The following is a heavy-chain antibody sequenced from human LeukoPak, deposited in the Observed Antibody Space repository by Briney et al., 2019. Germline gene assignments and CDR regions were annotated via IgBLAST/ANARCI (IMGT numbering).Heavy chain of an antibody. Sequence: PGRSLRPSWPPPGLTFSTNAMHWARQAQGKGLEWVEVISYDGSKKYYATSVTGRVNISRENSKNRLYLQMNSLRAEDTAVYYCARGTRGSSVVRNWYYYYYMDVWGKGTTVTVSS. J-gene: IGHJ6*03. CDR1: GLTFSTNA. CDR3: ARGTRGSSVVRNWYYYYYMDV. D-gene: IGHD1-20*01. V-gene: IGHV3-30-3*01. CDR2: ISYDGSKK.